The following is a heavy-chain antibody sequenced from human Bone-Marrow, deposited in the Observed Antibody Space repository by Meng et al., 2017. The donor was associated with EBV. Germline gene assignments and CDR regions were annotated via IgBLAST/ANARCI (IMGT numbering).Heavy chain of an antibody. D-gene: IGHD2-2*01. Sequence: QLQLQGSGSGVVKPSQTLSLTCAVSGGSISSGGYSWSWIRQPPGKGLEWIGYIYHSGSTYYNPSLKSRVTISVDRSKNQFSLKLSSVTAADTAVYYCASSDCSSTSCYPRYWGQGTLVTVSS. V-gene: IGHV4-30-2*01. CDR3: ASSDCSSTSCYPRY. CDR2: IYHSGST. CDR1: GGSISSGGYS. J-gene: IGHJ4*02.